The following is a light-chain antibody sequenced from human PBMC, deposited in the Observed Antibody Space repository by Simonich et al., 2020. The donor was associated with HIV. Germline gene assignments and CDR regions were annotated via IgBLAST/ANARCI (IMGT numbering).Light chain of an antibody. CDR3: CSYAGSTTLV. Sequence: QSALTKPASVSGSPGQSLTISCTGTTSDVGSYSLVSWYQQPPGKAPKLMIFEVSKRPSGGSNRFSGSKSGNTASLTISGLQAEDEADYYCCSYAGSTTLVFGGGTKLTVL. CDR2: EVS. J-gene: IGLJ3*02. CDR1: TSDVGSYSL. V-gene: IGLV2-23*02.